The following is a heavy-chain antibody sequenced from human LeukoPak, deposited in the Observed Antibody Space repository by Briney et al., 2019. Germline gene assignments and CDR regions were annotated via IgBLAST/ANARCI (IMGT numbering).Heavy chain of an antibody. CDR1: GYTFTSYG. V-gene: IGHV1-18*01. CDR3: ASGVIKYYDSSGYYRPMDY. J-gene: IGHJ4*02. D-gene: IGHD3-22*01. CDR2: ISAYSGNT. Sequence: ASVKVSCKASGYTFTSYGISWVRQAPGQGLEWMGWISAYSGNTNYAQKLQGRVTMTTDTSTSTAYMELRSLRSDDTAVYYCASGVIKYYDSSGYYRPMDYWGQGTLVTVSS.